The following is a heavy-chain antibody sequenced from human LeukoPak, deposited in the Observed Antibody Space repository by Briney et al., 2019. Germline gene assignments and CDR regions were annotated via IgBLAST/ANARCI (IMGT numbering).Heavy chain of an antibody. CDR1: GGSISSGGYS. D-gene: IGHD3-22*01. J-gene: IGHJ4*02. Sequence: SQTLSLTCAVSGGSISSGGYSWSWIRQPPGKGLEWIGYIYHSGSTYYNPSLKSRVTISVDRSKNQFSLKLSSVTAADTAVYYCARGPIPTYYYDSSGFYFDYWGQGTLVTVSS. CDR2: IYHSGST. V-gene: IGHV4-30-2*01. CDR3: ARGPIPTYYYDSSGFYFDY.